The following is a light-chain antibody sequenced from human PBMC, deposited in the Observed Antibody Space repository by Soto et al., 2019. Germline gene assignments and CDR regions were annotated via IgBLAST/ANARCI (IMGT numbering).Light chain of an antibody. CDR1: QDISNY. CDR3: QQYDNLPPHT. V-gene: IGKV1-33*01. J-gene: IGKJ2*01. Sequence: DIQMTQSPSSLSASVGDRVTITCQASQDISNYLNWYQQKPGKAPKLLIYAASNLETGVPSRFSGSGSGTDFSFTIDIATYYCQQYDNLPPHTFGQGTKLEIK. CDR2: AAS.